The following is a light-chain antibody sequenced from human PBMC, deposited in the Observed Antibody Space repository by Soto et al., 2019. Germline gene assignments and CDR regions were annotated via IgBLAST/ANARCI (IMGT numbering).Light chain of an antibody. CDR1: LSVSRN. Sequence: ELVLTQSPATLCLSPGERATLSCRASLSVSRNLAWYQQKPGQAPRLLIYDASNRATGIPARFSGSGSVTDFALTISSLEPEDFAVYYCQQRSNWATFGPGTKVDSK. CDR2: DAS. V-gene: IGKV3-11*01. CDR3: QQRSNWAT. J-gene: IGKJ3*01.